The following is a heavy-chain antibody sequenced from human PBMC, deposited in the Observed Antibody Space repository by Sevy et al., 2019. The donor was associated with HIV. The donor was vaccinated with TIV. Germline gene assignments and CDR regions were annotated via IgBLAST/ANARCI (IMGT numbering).Heavy chain of an antibody. CDR2: ISAYNGKR. J-gene: IGHJ4*02. Sequence: ASVKVSCKASGYTFSRYGISWVRQAPGQGLEWMGWISAYNGKRNYAQKLQGRVTMTTDTSTSTAYMELRSLRSDDTAVYYCARDHQAYTYHHDYWGQGTLVTVSS. V-gene: IGHV1-18*01. CDR1: GYTFSRYG. D-gene: IGHD2-2*02. CDR3: ARDHQAYTYHHDY.